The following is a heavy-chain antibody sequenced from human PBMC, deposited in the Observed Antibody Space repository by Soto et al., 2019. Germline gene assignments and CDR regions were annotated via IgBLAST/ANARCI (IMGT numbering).Heavy chain of an antibody. Sequence: QVHLVKSGAEVRKPGASVKVSCKGSGYNFTSYGIAWVRQAPGQGLEWMGWISAHNDNTNYAQKVQGRVTVTRDTSTSTAYMELRNLRSDDTAVYYCARGRYGDYWGQGALVTVSS. D-gene: IGHD1-1*01. CDR3: ARGRYGDY. V-gene: IGHV1-18*01. CDR1: GYNFTSYG. CDR2: ISAHNDNT. J-gene: IGHJ4*02.